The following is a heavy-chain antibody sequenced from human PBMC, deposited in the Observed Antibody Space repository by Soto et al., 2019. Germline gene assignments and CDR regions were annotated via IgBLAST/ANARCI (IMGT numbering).Heavy chain of an antibody. J-gene: IGHJ4*02. V-gene: IGHV4-4*07. Sequence: PSETLSLTCTVSGGSISSYYWSWIRQPAGKGLEWIGRIYTSGSTNYNPSLKSRVTMSVDTSKNQFSLKLSSVTAADTAVYYCARDLSDYGDYAFDYWGQGTLVTAPQ. D-gene: IGHD4-17*01. CDR1: GGSISSYY. CDR2: IYTSGST. CDR3: ARDLSDYGDYAFDY.